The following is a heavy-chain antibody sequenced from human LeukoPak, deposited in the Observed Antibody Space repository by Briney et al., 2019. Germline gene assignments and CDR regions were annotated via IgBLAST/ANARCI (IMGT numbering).Heavy chain of an antibody. CDR2: ISYDGGNK. Sequence: PGRSLRLSCAASGFTFSSYGMHWVRQAPGKGLEWVAVISYDGGNKYYADSVKGRFTISKDNSKKTLYLQTNSLSAEDTAVYYCAKDDKGLGYSQLTAGPDSWGQGTLVTVSS. J-gene: IGHJ4*02. V-gene: IGHV3-30*18. CDR1: GFTFSSYG. D-gene: IGHD2-15*01. CDR3: AKDDKGLGYSQLTAGPDS.